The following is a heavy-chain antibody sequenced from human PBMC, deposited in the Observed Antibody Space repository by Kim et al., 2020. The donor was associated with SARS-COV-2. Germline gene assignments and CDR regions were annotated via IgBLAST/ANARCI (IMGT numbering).Heavy chain of an antibody. CDR3: ARVITPRYYMDV. V-gene: IGHV3-21*01. J-gene: IGHJ6*03. CDR2: ISSSSSYI. Sequence: GGSLRLSCAASGFRFSSYSINWVRQAPGKGLEWVSSISSSSSYIYYADSVKGRFTISRDNAKDSLYLRMNSLRAEDTAVYYCARVITPRYYMDVWGKGTT. CDR1: GFRFSSYS. D-gene: IGHD2-15*01.